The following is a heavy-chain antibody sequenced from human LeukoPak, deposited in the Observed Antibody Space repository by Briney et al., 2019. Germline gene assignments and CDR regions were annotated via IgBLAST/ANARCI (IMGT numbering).Heavy chain of an antibody. J-gene: IGHJ4*02. CDR3: AREGPEGYCSSTSCYSFDY. V-gene: IGHV3-64*04. CDR2: ISSNGGVT. D-gene: IGHD2-2*01. CDR1: GFTFSSYA. Sequence: GGSLKLSCSASGFTFSSYAMHWVRQAPGKGLQYVSAISSNGGVTYYADSVKGRFTISRDNSKNTLYLQMNSLRAEDTAVYYCAREGPEGYCSSTSCYSFDYWGQGTLVTVSS.